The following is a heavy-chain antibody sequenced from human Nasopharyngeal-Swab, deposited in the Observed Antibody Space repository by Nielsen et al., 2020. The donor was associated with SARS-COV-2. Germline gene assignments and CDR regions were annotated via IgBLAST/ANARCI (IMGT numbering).Heavy chain of an antibody. J-gene: IGHJ6*03. V-gene: IGHV3-48*01. Sequence: VRQAPGKGLEWVSYISSSSSTIYYADSVKGRFTISRDNAKNSLYLQMNSLRAEDTAVYYCARDGIYCTHGVCYNPYYYYMDVWGKGTTVTVSS. CDR2: ISSSSSTI. D-gene: IGHD2-8*01. CDR3: ARDGIYCTHGVCYNPYYYYMDV.